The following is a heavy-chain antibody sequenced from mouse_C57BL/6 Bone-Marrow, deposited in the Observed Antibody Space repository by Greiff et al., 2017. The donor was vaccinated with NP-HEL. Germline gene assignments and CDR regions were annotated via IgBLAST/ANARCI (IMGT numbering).Heavy chain of an antibody. J-gene: IGHJ4*01. D-gene: IGHD1-1*02. CDR1: GYAFSSSW. V-gene: IGHV1-82*01. Sequence: QVQLQQSGPELVKPGVSVKISCKASGYAFSSSWMNWVKQRPGKGLEWIGRIYPGDGDTNYNGKFKGKATLTADKSSSTAYMQLSSLTSEDSAVYFCARGGYYAMDYWGQGTSVTVSS. CDR3: ARGGYYAMDY. CDR2: IYPGDGDT.